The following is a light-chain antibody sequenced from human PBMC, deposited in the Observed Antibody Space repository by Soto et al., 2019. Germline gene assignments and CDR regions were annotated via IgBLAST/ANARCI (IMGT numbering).Light chain of an antibody. CDR1: SCDVGSYDH. CDR3: ISYTGSSTSYV. V-gene: IGLV2-14*01. CDR2: EVS. Sequence: QSVLTQPASVSGSPGQSITISCSGTSCDVGSYDHVAWYQQFPGKTPKLMICEVSNRPSGVSSRFSGSKSGNTASLTISGLQAEDEADYYCISYTGSSTSYVFGSGTKVTVL. J-gene: IGLJ1*01.